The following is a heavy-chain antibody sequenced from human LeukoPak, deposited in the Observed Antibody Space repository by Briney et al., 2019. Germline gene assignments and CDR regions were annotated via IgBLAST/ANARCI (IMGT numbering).Heavy chain of an antibody. V-gene: IGHV4-34*01. CDR1: GGSFSGYY. CDR2: INHSGST. D-gene: IGHD1-26*01. J-gene: IGHJ4*02. CDR3: ARRSGVGASPFDY. Sequence: SETLSLTCAVYGGSFSGYYWSWIRQPPGKGLEWIGEINHSGSTYYNPSLKSRVTISVDTSKNQFSLKLSSVTAADTAVYFCARRSGVGASPFDYWGQGTLVTVSS.